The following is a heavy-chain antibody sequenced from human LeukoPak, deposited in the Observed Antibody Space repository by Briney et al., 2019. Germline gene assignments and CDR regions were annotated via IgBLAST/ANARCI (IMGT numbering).Heavy chain of an antibody. CDR3: ASQQWLDGAYYFDY. D-gene: IGHD6-19*01. CDR1: VFTFTGVT. J-gene: IGHJ4*02. Sequence: GRSLSPSCALSVFTFTGVTMNWVRQAPGKGLEWVSFISTSSRDISYAESVRGRFTISRHNAKHSLYLQINRLRSEEPAGYYCASQQWLDGAYYFDYWGQGTQVTVSS. V-gene: IGHV3-21*01. CDR2: ISTSSRDI.